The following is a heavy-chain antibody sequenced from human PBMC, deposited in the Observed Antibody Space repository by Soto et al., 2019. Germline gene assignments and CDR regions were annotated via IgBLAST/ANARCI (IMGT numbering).Heavy chain of an antibody. CDR2: INHSRRT. Sequence: QVQLQQWGAGLLKSSETLSLTCAVYGGSLSDYYWSWIRQPPGKGLEWIGEINHSRRTNYNPSLKSRLTISVDTSKNLFSLKVSSVTAADTAVYYCARTPRAVAGTAGMAVWGQGTTVTVSS. D-gene: IGHD6-19*01. CDR1: GGSLSDYY. V-gene: IGHV4-34*01. CDR3: ARTPRAVAGTAGMAV. J-gene: IGHJ6*02.